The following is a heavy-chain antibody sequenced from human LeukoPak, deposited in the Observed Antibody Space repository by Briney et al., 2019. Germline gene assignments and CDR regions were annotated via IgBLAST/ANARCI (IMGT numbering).Heavy chain of an antibody. V-gene: IGHV4-39*07. D-gene: IGHD6-13*01. CDR1: GGSISSSSYY. J-gene: IGHJ6*02. Sequence: PSETLSLTCTVSGGSISSSSYYWGWIRQPPGKGLEWIGSIYYSGSTYYNPSLKSRVTISVDTSKNQFSLKLSSVTAADTAVYYCAKDDTPRTYSKLYYYGMDVWGQGTTVTVSS. CDR2: IYYSGST. CDR3: AKDDTPRTYSKLYYYGMDV.